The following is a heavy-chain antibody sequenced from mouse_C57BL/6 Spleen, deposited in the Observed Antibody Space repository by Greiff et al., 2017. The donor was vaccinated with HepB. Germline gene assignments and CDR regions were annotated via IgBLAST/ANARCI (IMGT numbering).Heavy chain of an antibody. CDR2: IDPETGGT. CDR1: GYTFTDYE. J-gene: IGHJ2*01. CDR3: TRGDGDY. Sequence: QVQLQQSGAELVRPGASVTLSCKASGYTFTDYEMHWVKQTPVHGLEWIGAIDPETGGTAYTQKFKGKAILTADKSSSTAYMELRSLTSEDSAVYYCTRGDGDYWGQGTTLTVSS. D-gene: IGHD3-3*01. V-gene: IGHV1-15*01.